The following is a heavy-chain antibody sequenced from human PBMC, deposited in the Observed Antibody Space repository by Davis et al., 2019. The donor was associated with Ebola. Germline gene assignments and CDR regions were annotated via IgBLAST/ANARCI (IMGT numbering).Heavy chain of an antibody. Sequence: AASVKVSCKASGYTFTSYAMNWVRQAPGQGLEWMGGIIPLFGSANYAQRFQGRVTLTADESTSTAYMELRSLRSEDTAVYYCARDQIEGISAAGTDYWGQGTLVTVSS. V-gene: IGHV1-69*13. J-gene: IGHJ4*02. CDR3: ARDQIEGISAAGTDY. CDR2: IIPLFGSA. CDR1: GYTFTSYA. D-gene: IGHD6-13*01.